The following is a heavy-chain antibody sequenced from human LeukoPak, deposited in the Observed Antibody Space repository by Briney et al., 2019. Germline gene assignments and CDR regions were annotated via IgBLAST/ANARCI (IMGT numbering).Heavy chain of an antibody. D-gene: IGHD3-10*02. CDR3: ARAAVHDAFDI. V-gene: IGHV1-2*02. Sequence: GASVKVSCKASGYTFTGYYMHWVRRAPGQGLEWMGWINPNSGGTNYAQKFQGRVTMTRDTSISTAYMELSRLTSDDSAVYYSARAAVHDAFDIWGQGTMVTVSS. CDR1: GYTFTGYY. J-gene: IGHJ3*02. CDR2: INPNSGGT.